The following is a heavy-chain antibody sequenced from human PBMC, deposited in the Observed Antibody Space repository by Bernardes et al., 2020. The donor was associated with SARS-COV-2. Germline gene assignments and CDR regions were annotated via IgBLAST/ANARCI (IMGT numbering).Heavy chain of an antibody. CDR3: ARHTLNNWNYVSAFDY. Sequence: SETLSLTCTVSGGSISSSSYYWGWIRQPPGKGLEWIGSIYYRGSTYYNPSLKSRVTISVDTSKNQFSLKLSSVTAADTAVYYCARHTLNNWNYVSAFDYWGQGTLVTVSS. V-gene: IGHV4-39*01. J-gene: IGHJ4*02. CDR1: GGSISSSSYY. D-gene: IGHD1-7*01. CDR2: IYYRGST.